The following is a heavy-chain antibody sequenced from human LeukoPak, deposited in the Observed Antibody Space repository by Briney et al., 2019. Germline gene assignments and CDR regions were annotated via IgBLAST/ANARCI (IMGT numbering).Heavy chain of an antibody. D-gene: IGHD3-22*01. CDR3: ARGRGSYYYDSSGYGGY. Sequence: GGSLRLSCAASGFTFSSYSVNWVRQAPGKGLEWVSSISSSSSYIYYADSVKGRFTISRDNAKNSLYLQMNSLRAEDTAVYYCARGRGSYYYDSSGYGGYWGQGTLVTVSS. CDR1: GFTFSSYS. CDR2: ISSSSSYI. J-gene: IGHJ4*02. V-gene: IGHV3-21*01.